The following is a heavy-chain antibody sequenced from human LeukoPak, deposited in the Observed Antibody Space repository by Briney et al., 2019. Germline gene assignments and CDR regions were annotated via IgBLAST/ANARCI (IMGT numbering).Heavy chain of an antibody. CDR3: AKEEGIKRGTNFDS. CDR2: ISSSSSYI. J-gene: IGHJ4*02. D-gene: IGHD1-7*01. Sequence: GGSLRLSCAASGFTFSSYSMSWVRQAPGKGLEWVSSISSSSSYIYYADSVKGRFTISRDNGKKTLYLEVTSLRPEDTAVYYCAKEEGIKRGTNFDSWGQGSLVTVSS. CDR1: GFTFSSYS. V-gene: IGHV3-21*01.